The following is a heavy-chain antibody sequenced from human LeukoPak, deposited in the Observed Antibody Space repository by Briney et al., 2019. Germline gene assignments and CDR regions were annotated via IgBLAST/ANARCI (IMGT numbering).Heavy chain of an antibody. CDR1: GGSISSSIYH. J-gene: IGHJ5*02. CDR3: ARHRYYYDGSGYYYQP. CDR2: IYYSGST. Sequence: PSETLSLTCTVSGGSISSSIYHWGWIRQPPGKGLEWIGYIYYSGSTNYNPSLKSRVTISVDTSKNQFSLKLSSVTAADTAVYYCARHRYYYDGSGYYYQPWGQGTLVTVSS. V-gene: IGHV4-61*05. D-gene: IGHD3-22*01.